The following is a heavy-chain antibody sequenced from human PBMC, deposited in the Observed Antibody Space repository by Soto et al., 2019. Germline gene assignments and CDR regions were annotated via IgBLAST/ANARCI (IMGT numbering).Heavy chain of an antibody. Sequence: SETLSLTCTVSGGSISSSSYYWGWIRQPPGKGLEWIGSIYYSGSTYYNPSLKSRVTISVDTSKNQFSLKLSSVTAADTAVYYCATSGSYFYFDYWGQGTLVT. V-gene: IGHV4-39*01. D-gene: IGHD1-26*01. CDR1: GGSISSSSYY. CDR2: IYYSGST. J-gene: IGHJ4*02. CDR3: ATSGSYFYFDY.